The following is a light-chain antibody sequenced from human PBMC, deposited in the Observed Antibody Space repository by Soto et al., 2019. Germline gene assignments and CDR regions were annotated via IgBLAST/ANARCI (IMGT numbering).Light chain of an antibody. V-gene: IGKV3D-15*01. Sequence: EIVITRSPATLSVSPGERATLSCRASQSVRSKLAWYQQKPGQAPRLLIFGASNRATGIPARFSGSGSETEFTLTISSLQSEDFAVYYCQQYNNWPLTFGQGTKVDIK. CDR2: GAS. J-gene: IGKJ1*01. CDR3: QQYNNWPLT. CDR1: QSVRSK.